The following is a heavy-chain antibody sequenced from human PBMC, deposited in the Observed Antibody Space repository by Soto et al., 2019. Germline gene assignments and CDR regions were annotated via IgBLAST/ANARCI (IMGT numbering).Heavy chain of an antibody. D-gene: IGHD3-3*01. Sequence: QVQLVESGGGVVQPGRSLRLSCAASGFTFSSYGMHWVRQAPGKGLEWVAVIWYDGSNKYYADSVKGRFTISRDNSKNTLYLQMNRLRAEDTAVYYCARSSLPTYYDLGYMDVWGKGTTVTVSS. CDR1: GFTFSSYG. CDR3: ARSSLPTYYDLGYMDV. CDR2: IWYDGSNK. V-gene: IGHV3-33*01. J-gene: IGHJ6*03.